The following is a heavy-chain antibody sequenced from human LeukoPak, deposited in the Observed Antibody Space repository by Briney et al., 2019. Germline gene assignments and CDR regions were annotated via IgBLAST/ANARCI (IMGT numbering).Heavy chain of an antibody. CDR1: GFTFSYYW. D-gene: IGHD3-10*01. J-gene: IGHJ4*02. Sequence: GSLRLSCAASGFTFSYYWMSWIRQPPGKGLEWSGEINHSGSTNYNPSLKSRVTISVDTSKNQFSLKLTSVTAADTAVYYCARGMVRGVITPGYWGQGTLVTVSS. V-gene: IGHV4-34*01. CDR2: INHSGST. CDR3: ARGMVRGVITPGY.